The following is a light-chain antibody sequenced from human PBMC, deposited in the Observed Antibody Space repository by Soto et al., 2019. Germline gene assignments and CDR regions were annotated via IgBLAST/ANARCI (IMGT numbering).Light chain of an antibody. J-gene: IGKJ1*01. CDR3: QQFKDYVWT. Sequence: EIVLKQSPGTLSLSQGERATLSCSASQSVSSSYLAWYQQKPGQAPRLLIYGASSRATGIPARFSGSGSGTEFTLIISNLQPDDFATYYCQQFKDYVWTFGQGTKVDIK. CDR1: QSVSSSY. CDR2: GAS. V-gene: IGKV3-20*01.